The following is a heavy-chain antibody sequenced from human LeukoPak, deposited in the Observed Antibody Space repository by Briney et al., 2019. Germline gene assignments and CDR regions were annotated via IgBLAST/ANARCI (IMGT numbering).Heavy chain of an antibody. V-gene: IGHV6-1*01. Sequence: SQTLSLTCAISGDSVSSNSAAWNWIRQSPSRGLEWLGRTYYRSKWYNDYAVSVKSRITINPDTSKNQFSLLLNSVTPEDTAVYYCARDVVIAAAGTVPGWFDPWGQGTLVTVSS. J-gene: IGHJ5*02. CDR1: GDSVSSNSAA. CDR2: TYYRSKWYN. CDR3: ARDVVIAAAGTVPGWFDP. D-gene: IGHD6-13*01.